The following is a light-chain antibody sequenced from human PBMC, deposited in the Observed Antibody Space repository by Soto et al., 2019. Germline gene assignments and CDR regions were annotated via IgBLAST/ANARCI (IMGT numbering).Light chain of an antibody. CDR1: QSFTSY. CDR2: DAS. V-gene: IGKV3-11*01. CDR3: QQRSNWPPQYT. Sequence: EIVLTQSPATLSLSPGERATLSCRASQSFTSYLAWYQQKPGQAPRLLIYDASNRATGIPARFSGSGSGTDFTLTLSSREPEDFAVYYCQQRSNWPPQYTFGQGTKLEIK. J-gene: IGKJ2*01.